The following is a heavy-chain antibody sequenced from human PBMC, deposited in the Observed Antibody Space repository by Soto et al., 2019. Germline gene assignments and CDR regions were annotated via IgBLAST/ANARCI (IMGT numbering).Heavy chain of an antibody. D-gene: IGHD3-3*01. CDR2: ISWNSGSI. CDR1: GFTFDDYA. CDR3: AKGLYYGAPWGPGDY. Sequence: EVQLVESGGGLVQPGRSLRLSCAASGFTFDDYAMHWVRQAPGKGLEWVSGISWNSGSIGYADSVKGRFTISSDNAKNSLYLQMNSLRAEDTALYYCAKGLYYGAPWGPGDYWGQGTLVTVSS. J-gene: IGHJ4*02. V-gene: IGHV3-9*01.